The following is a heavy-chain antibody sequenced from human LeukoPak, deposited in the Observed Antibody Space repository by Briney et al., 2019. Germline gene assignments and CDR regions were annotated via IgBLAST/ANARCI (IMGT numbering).Heavy chain of an antibody. V-gene: IGHV3-30*03. D-gene: IGHD1-20*01. CDR2: ISYDGSNK. CDR3: ASRITGTTLPY. CDR1: GFTFSRFG. Sequence: RGSLRLSCAASGFTFSRFGMHWVRQAPGKGLEWVSIISYDGSNKYYADSVKGRFTISRDNSKNTLYLQMNSLRAEDTAVYYCASRITGTTLPYWGQGTLVTVSS. J-gene: IGHJ4*02.